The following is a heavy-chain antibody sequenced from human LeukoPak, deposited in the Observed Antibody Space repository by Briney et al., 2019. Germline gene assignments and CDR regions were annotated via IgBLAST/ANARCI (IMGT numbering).Heavy chain of an antibody. Sequence: PSETLSLTCTVSGGSISSSSYYWGWIRQPPGKGLEWIGYIYYSGSTNYNPSLKSRVTISVDTSKNQFSLKLSSVTAADTAVYYCARVNYDSSGYFFDYWGQGTLVTVSS. V-gene: IGHV4-61*05. CDR2: IYYSGST. CDR1: GGSISSSSYY. D-gene: IGHD3-22*01. CDR3: ARVNYDSSGYFFDY. J-gene: IGHJ4*02.